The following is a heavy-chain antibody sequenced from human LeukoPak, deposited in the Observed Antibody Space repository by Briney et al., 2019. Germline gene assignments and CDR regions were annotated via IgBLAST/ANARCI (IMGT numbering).Heavy chain of an antibody. D-gene: IGHD6-6*01. CDR2: IYTSGST. CDR1: GGSISNYY. V-gene: IGHV4-4*07. CDR3: AGGGRYSSSPEYYFDY. J-gene: IGHJ4*02. Sequence: SETLSLTCAVSGGSISNYYWSWIRQPAGKGLEWIGRIYTSGSTNYNPSLKSRVTMSVDTSKNQFSLKLSSVTAADTAMYYCAGGGRYSSSPEYYFDYGGQGPRVTVSS.